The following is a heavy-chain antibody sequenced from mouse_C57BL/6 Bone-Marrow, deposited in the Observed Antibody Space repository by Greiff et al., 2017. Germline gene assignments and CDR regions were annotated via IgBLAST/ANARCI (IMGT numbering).Heavy chain of an antibody. J-gene: IGHJ2*01. CDR3: ARELPATALDY. D-gene: IGHD3-3*01. V-gene: IGHV1-26*01. CDR1: GYTFTDYY. CDR2: INPNNGGT. Sequence: VQLQQSGPELVKPGASVKISCKASGYTFTDYYMNWVKQSHGKSLEWIGDINPNNGGTSYNQKVKGQATLTVDKSSSTAYMELRSLKSEDSAVYYCARELPATALDYWGQGTTLTVSS.